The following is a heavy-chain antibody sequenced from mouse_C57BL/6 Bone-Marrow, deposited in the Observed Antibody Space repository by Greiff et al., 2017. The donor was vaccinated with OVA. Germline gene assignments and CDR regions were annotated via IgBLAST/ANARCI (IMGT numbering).Heavy chain of an antibody. J-gene: IGHJ3*01. D-gene: IGHD1-1*01. Sequence: QVQLQQPGAELVKPGASVKLSCKASGYTFTSYWMHWVKQRPGRGLEWIGRIDPNSGGTKYNEKFKSKATLTVDKPSSTAYLQLSRLTAEDYAVYYCARSDTTVVAPFAYWGQGTLVTVSA. CDR2: IDPNSGGT. CDR3: ARSDTTVVAPFAY. V-gene: IGHV1-72*01. CDR1: GYTFTSYW.